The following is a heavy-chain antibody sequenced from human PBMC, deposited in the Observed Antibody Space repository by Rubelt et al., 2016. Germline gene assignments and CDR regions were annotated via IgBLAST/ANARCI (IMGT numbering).Heavy chain of an antibody. D-gene: IGHD3-16*02. V-gene: IGHV3-11*01. J-gene: IGHJ4*02. CDR2: ISSSGSTI. CDR3: AKDTYDYVWGSYRKLDY. Sequence: SYISSSGSTIYYADSVKGRFTISRDNSKNTLYLQMNSLRAEDTAVYYCAKDTYDYVWGSYRKLDYWGQGTLVTVSS.